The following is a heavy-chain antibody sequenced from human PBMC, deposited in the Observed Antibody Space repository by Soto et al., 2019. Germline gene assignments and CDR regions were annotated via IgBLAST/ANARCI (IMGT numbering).Heavy chain of an antibody. D-gene: IGHD2-2*01. J-gene: IGHJ4*02. Sequence: QVQLVQSGVEVKMPGASVKVSCKASGYTFSTFGVSWVRQAPGQGLEWMGWVSANNGNTNYAQKLQGRVTMTTETSTRTAYMELRSLTSDGTAVYYCAREYCKTIRCYGPDYWGQGTLVTVSS. CDR2: VSANNGNT. V-gene: IGHV1-18*01. CDR1: GYTFSTFG. CDR3: AREYCKTIRCYGPDY.